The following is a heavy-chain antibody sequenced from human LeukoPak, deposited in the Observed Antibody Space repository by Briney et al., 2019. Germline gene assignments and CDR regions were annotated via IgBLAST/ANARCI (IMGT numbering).Heavy chain of an antibody. V-gene: IGHV3-30*18. CDR3: AKWSGNRPLYYFDY. CDR1: GFTFTCCG. Sequence: GGSLRLSCATSGFTFTCCGMHWVRQASGKGLEWVAAISSSDGNSKYYADSVRGRFTISRDNSKNTVYLQMNSLRADDTAVYYCAKWSGNRPLYYFDYWGQGTLVTVSS. D-gene: IGHD3-3*01. CDR2: ISSSDGNSK. J-gene: IGHJ4*02.